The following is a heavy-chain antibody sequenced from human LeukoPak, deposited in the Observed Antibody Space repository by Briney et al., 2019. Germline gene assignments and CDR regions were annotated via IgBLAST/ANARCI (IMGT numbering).Heavy chain of an antibody. D-gene: IGHD2-15*01. J-gene: IGHJ4*02. V-gene: IGHV3-48*01. CDR2: LSSSSSTT. Sequence: GGSLRLSCAASGFTFSTYSMNWVRQAPGKGLEWVSYLSSSSSTTFYADSVKGRFTISRDNAKNSLYLQMNSLRAEDTAVYYCARDTYGSGHCSGGNCEGFDYWGQGTLVTVSS. CDR1: GFTFSTYS. CDR3: ARDTYGSGHCSGGNCEGFDY.